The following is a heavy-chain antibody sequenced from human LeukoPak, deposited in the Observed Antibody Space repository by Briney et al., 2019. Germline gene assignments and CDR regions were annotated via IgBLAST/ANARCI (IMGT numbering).Heavy chain of an antibody. V-gene: IGHV3-11*01. CDR1: GFTFSDYY. J-gene: IGHJ4*02. Sequence: GGSLRLSCVASGFTFSDYYMSWIRQAPGKGLEWVSYISGSDGTIKYADSVKGRFTISRDSAKNSLYLQMNSLRVEDTAVYYCAREFTQRDYWGQGTLVTVSS. CDR2: ISGSDGTI. CDR3: AREFTQRDY.